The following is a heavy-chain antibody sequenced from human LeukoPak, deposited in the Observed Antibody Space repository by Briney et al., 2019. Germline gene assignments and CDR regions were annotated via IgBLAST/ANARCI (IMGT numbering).Heavy chain of an antibody. CDR2: MNPNSGNT. CDR1: GYTFTSFD. D-gene: IGHD3-9*01. Sequence: ASVKVSCKASGYTFTSFDINWVRQATGQGLEWMGWMNPNSGNTGYAQKFQGRVTITRNTSISTAYMELSSLRSEDTAVYYCARGGYDILTGYPSAVDYWGQGTLVTVSS. V-gene: IGHV1-8*01. J-gene: IGHJ4*02. CDR3: ARGGYDILTGYPSAVDY.